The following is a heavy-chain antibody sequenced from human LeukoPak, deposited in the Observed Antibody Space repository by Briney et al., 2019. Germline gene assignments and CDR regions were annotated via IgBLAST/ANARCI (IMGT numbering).Heavy chain of an antibody. V-gene: IGHV3-30*03. D-gene: IGHD1-26*01. CDR3: ARFTRYSGSY. CDR2: ISYDGSNK. Sequence: GGSLRLSCAASGFTFSSYGMHWVRQAPGKGLEWVAVISYDGSNKYYADSVKGRFTISRDNSKNTLYLQMNSLRAEDTAVYYCARFTRYSGSYWGQGTLVTVSS. CDR1: GFTFSSYG. J-gene: IGHJ4*02.